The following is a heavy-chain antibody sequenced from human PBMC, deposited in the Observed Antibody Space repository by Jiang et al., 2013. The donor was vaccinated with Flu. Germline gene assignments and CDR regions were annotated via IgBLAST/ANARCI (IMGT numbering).Heavy chain of an antibody. J-gene: IGHJ3*02. CDR1: GFFFSRYA. D-gene: IGHD4-23*01. Sequence: RGGSLRVSCAASGFFFSRYAMNWVRQAPGKGLEWVSGVSGSGGSTYYAESVKGRFTISRDNSKNTLNLQMDSLRADDTALYFCAKDLDYGGNARGTFDIWGQGTMVTVSS. V-gene: IGHV3-23*01. CDR3: AKDLDYGGNARGTFDI. CDR2: VSGSGGST.